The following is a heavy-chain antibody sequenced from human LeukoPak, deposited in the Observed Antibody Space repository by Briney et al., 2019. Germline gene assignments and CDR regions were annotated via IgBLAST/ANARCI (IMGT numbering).Heavy chain of an antibody. V-gene: IGHV1-2*02. D-gene: IGHD5-12*01. J-gene: IGHJ4*02. CDR2: INPNSGGT. CDR3: AREGGYDYSVDY. CDR1: GYTFTGYY. Sequence: ASVKVSCKASGYTFTGYYMHWVRQAPGQGLEWMGWINPNSGGTNYAQKFQGRVTMTRDTSISTAYMELSRLRSDDTSVYYCAREGGYDYSVDYWGQGTLVTVSS.